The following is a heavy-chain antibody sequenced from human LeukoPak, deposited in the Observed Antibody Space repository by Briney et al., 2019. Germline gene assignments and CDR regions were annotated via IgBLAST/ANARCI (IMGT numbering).Heavy chain of an antibody. D-gene: IGHD1-26*01. Sequence: SETLPLTCAVSGGSISSGGYSWSWIRQPPGKGLEWIGYIYHSGSTNYNPSLKSRVTISVDTSKNQFSLKLSSVTAADTAVYYCARDRAEQGYGMDVWGQGTTVTVSS. CDR1: GGSISSGGYS. CDR3: ARDRAEQGYGMDV. J-gene: IGHJ6*02. V-gene: IGHV4-30-2*01. CDR2: IYHSGST.